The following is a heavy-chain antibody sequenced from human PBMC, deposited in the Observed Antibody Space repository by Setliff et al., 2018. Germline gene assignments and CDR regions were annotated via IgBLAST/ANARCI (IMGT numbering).Heavy chain of an antibody. Sequence: SGCTFSSFWMAWVRQSPGRGLEWVANINRDGSAQYYVDSVRGRFTISRDNAKNSLSLQMNNLRTEDTAVYYCFGAGTCSYWGQGTLVTVSS. D-gene: IGHD3-10*01. J-gene: IGHJ4*02. CDR1: GCTFSSFW. CDR3: FGAGTCSY. V-gene: IGHV3-7*01. CDR2: INRDGSAQ.